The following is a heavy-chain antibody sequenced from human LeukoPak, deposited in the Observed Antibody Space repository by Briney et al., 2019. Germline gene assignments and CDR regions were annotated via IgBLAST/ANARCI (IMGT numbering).Heavy chain of an antibody. CDR3: ARDRRDTSMVWDY. CDR2: IYYSGHT. Sequence: SETPSLTCTVSGDSMSSYYWSWIRQPPGKGLEWIGYIYYSGHTNYNPSLKSRVTISVDTSKNQFSLKMRSVTAADTAVYYCARDRRDTSMVWDYWGQGTLVTVSS. D-gene: IGHD5-18*01. V-gene: IGHV4-59*01. J-gene: IGHJ4*02. CDR1: GDSMSSYY.